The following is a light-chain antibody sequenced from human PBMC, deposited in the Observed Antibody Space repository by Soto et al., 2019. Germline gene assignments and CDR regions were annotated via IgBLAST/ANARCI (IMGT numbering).Light chain of an antibody. CDR2: XAS. Sequence: EIVLTQSPSTLYVSPGDGVTLSCMTRHSVXSHVAWYQQKPGKATRVPLYXASTRATGIPVMFSGSGFETEITLTISSLQSEDVAVYCCQQYKNWPIFGQGTRLDIK. CDR1: HSVXSH. CDR3: QQYKNWPI. V-gene: IGKV3-15*01. J-gene: IGKJ5*01.